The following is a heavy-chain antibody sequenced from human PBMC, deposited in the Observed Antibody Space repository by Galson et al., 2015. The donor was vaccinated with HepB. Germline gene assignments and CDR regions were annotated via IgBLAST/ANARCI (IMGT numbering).Heavy chain of an antibody. J-gene: IGHJ4*02. CDR3: AANRAIYRGYSYGSNHFDY. Sequence: SLRLSCAASGFTFSSYAMSWVRQAPGKGLEWVSAISGSGGSTYYADSVKGRFTISRDNSKNTLYLQMNSLRAEDTAVYYCAANRAIYRGYSYGSNHFDYWGQGTLVTVSS. CDR2: ISGSGGST. D-gene: IGHD5-18*01. CDR1: GFTFSSYA. V-gene: IGHV3-23*01.